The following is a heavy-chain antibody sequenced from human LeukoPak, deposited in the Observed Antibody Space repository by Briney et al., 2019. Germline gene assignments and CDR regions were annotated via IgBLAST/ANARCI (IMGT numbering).Heavy chain of an antibody. CDR2: IYYSGST. Sequence: SETLSLTCTVSGGSISSYYWSWIRQPPGRGLEWIGYIYYSGSTNYNPSLKSRVTISVDTSKNQFSLKLSSVTAADTAVYYCARGRVPAAMVYWGQGTLVTVSS. V-gene: IGHV4-59*01. D-gene: IGHD2-2*01. CDR3: ARGRVPAAMVY. J-gene: IGHJ4*02. CDR1: GGSISSYY.